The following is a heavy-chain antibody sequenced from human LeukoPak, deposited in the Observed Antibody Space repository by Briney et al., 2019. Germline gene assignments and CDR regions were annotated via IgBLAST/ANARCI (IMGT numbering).Heavy chain of an antibody. CDR3: AKYRRGATANYFDY. CDR2: ISWNSGSI. V-gene: IGHV3-9*01. CDR1: GFTFDDYA. J-gene: IGHJ4*02. Sequence: GRSLRLSCAASGFTFDDYAMHWVRQAPGKGLEWVSGISWNSGSIGYADSVKGRFTISRDNAKNSLYLQMNSLRAEDTALYYCAKYRRGATANYFDYWGQGTLVTVSS. D-gene: IGHD1-26*01.